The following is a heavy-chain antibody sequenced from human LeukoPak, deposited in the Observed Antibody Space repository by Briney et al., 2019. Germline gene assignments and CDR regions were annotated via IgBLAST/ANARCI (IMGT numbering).Heavy chain of an antibody. J-gene: IGHJ4*02. D-gene: IGHD3-3*01. Sequence: GASVKVSCKASGGTFSSYAISWVRQAPGQGLEWMGRIIPIFGIANYAQKFQGRVTITADKSTSTAYMELSSLRSEDTAVYYSARGSGGDFWSGYYFDYWGQGTLVTVSS. CDR2: IIPIFGIA. V-gene: IGHV1-69*04. CDR1: GGTFSSYA. CDR3: ARGSGGDFWSGYYFDY.